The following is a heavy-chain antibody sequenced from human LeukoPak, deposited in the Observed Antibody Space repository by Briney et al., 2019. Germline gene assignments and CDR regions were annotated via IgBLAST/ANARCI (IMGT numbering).Heavy chain of an antibody. CDR1: GFTFSSYW. V-gene: IGHV3-7*01. Sequence: GGSLRLSCAISGFTFSSYWMSWVRQAPGKGLEWVAIIRQDGGEMYPADSVKGRFTISGDNAKSSVYLQMNSLRAEGTAVYYCARDSGGPADYWGQGTLVTVSS. CDR2: IRQDGGEM. CDR3: ARDSGGPADY. J-gene: IGHJ4*02. D-gene: IGHD3-16*01.